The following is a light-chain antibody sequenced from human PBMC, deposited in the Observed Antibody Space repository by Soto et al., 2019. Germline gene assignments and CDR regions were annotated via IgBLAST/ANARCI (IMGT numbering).Light chain of an antibody. Sequence: QSALTQPASVSGSAGQSITICCSGTMRDVGAYNLVSWYQQHPGTAPKLIIYEVRNRPSGISSRFSGSRSGNTASLTISGLQPEVEGDYYFSAYSARSTLVFGGGTKLTVL. V-gene: IGLV2-14*01. CDR3: SAYSARSTLV. J-gene: IGLJ3*02. CDR1: MRDVGAYNL. CDR2: EVR.